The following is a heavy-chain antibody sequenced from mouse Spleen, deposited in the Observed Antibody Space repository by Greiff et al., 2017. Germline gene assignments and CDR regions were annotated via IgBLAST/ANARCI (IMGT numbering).Heavy chain of an antibody. CDR1: GYTFTSYW. CDR3: AIGYDPFAY. CDR2: IDPSDSYT. Sequence: VQLQQPGAELVRPGTSVKLSCKASGYTFTSYWMHWVKQRPGQGLEWIGVIDPSDSYTNYNQKFKGKATLTVDTSSSTAYMQLSSLTSEDSAVYYCAIGYDPFAYWGQGTLVTVSA. J-gene: IGHJ3*01. D-gene: IGHD2-2*01. V-gene: IGHV1-59*01.